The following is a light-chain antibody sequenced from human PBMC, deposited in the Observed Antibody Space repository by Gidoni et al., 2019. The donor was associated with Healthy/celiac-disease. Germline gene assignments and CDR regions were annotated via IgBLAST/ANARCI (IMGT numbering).Light chain of an antibody. CDR2: KDS. CDR3: YSAADNNRV. CDR1: VLAKKY. Sequence: SSALTQPSSVSVSPGQPARITCSGDVLAKKYARWFQQKPGQAPVLVIYKDSERPSGIPERFSGSSSGTTVTLTISGAQVEDEADYYCYSAADNNRVFGGGTKLTVL. J-gene: IGLJ3*02. V-gene: IGLV3-27*01.